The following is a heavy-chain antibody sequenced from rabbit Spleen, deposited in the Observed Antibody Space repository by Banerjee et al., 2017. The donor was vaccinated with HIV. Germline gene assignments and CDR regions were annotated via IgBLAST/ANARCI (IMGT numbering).Heavy chain of an antibody. D-gene: IGHD7-1*01. Sequence: QEQLEESGGGLVKPEGSLTLTCKASGFSFSSSDYICWVRQAPGKGLEWLLCIAGSSSAFTYSATWAKGRFTISKTSSTTVTLQMTSLTVADTATYFCARDTGTSFSSYGMDLWGPGTLVTVS. J-gene: IGHJ6*01. CDR3: ARDTGTSFSSYGMDL. CDR1: GFSFSSSDY. V-gene: IGHV1S45*01. CDR2: IAGSSSAFT.